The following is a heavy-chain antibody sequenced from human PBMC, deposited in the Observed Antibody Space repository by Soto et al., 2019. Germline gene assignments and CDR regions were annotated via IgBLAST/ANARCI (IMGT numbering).Heavy chain of an antibody. Sequence: SGPTLVNPTQTLTLTCTFSGFSLSTSGVGVGWIRQPPGKALEWLALIYWDDDKRYSPSLKSRLTITKDTSKNQVVLTMTNMDPVDTATYYCAHVGGGDSSGYYYDWFDPWGQGTLVTVS. CDR2: IYWDDDK. CDR3: AHVGGGDSSGYYYDWFDP. J-gene: IGHJ5*02. V-gene: IGHV2-5*02. CDR1: GFSLSTSGVG. D-gene: IGHD3-22*01.